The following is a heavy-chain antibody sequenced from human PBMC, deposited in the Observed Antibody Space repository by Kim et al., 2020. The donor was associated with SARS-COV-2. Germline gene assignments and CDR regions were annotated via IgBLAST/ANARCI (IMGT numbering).Heavy chain of an antibody. CDR2: T. V-gene: IGHV1-3*01. J-gene: IGHJ4*02. Sequence: TKQSHKLQARVTFTRDAPASTVYMDLSSLRSEDTAVYYCARSSSVGSGDFDCWGQGTLVTVSS. D-gene: IGHD6-6*01. CDR3: ARSSSVGSGDFDC.